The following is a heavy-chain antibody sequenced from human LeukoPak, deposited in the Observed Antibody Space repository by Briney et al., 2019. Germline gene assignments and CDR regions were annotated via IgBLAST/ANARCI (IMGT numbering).Heavy chain of an antibody. J-gene: IGHJ4*02. D-gene: IGHD3-9*01. CDR1: GYSISSGYY. V-gene: IGHV4-38-2*02. CDR2: IYHSGST. Sequence: SETLSPTCTVSGYSISSGYYWGWIRQPPGKGLEWIGSIYHSGSTYYNPSLKSRVTISVDASKNQFSLKLSSVTAADTAVYYCARLLPYYDILTGYRYPTSFDYWGQGTLVTVSS. CDR3: ARLLPYYDILTGYRYPTSFDY.